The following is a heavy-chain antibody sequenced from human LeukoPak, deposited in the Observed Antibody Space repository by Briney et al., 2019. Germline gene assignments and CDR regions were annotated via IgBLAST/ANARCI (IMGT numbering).Heavy chain of an antibody. CDR1: GGTFSSYA. J-gene: IGHJ6*03. CDR2: IIPISGTA. V-gene: IGHV1-69*05. Sequence: SVKVSCKASGGTFSSYAISWVRQAPGQGLEWMGGIIPISGTANYGQKFQGRVTITTDESTSTAYMELSSLRSEDTAVYYCARAKDFWSGYIYYMDVWGKGTTVTVSS. CDR3: ARAKDFWSGYIYYMDV. D-gene: IGHD3-3*01.